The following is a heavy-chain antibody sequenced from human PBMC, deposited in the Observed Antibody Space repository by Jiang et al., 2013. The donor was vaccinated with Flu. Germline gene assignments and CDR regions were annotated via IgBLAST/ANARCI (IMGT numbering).Heavy chain of an antibody. D-gene: IGHD5-18*01. V-gene: IGHV1-69*01. CDR2: IIPIFGTA. Sequence: CGAEVKKPGSSVKVSCKASGGTFSSYAISWVRQAPGQGLEWMGGIIPIFGTANYAQKFQGRVTITADESTSTAYMELSSLRSEDTAVYYCASEGGYSYGSYFDYVGPGNPGPPSPQ. CDR3: ASEGGYSYGSYFDY. CDR1: GGTFSSYA. J-gene: IGHJ4*02.